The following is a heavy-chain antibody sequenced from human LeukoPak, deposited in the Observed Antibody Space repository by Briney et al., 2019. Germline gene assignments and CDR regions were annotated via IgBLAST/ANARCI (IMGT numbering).Heavy chain of an antibody. J-gene: IGHJ4*02. CDR1: GFTFSDYN. D-gene: IGHD3-22*01. CDR3: AKDRVYDNSGYYDY. V-gene: IGHV3-48*01. CDR2: MSRSGDII. Sequence: AGGSLRLSCAASGFTFSDYNMNWVRQVPGKGLESVSYMSRSGDIIYYADSVKGRFTISRDNAKNTLYLQMNSLRPEDTAVYYCAKDRVYDNSGYYDYWGQGILVTVSS.